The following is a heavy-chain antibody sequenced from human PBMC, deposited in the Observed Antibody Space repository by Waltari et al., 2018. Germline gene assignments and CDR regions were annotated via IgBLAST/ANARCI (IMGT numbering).Heavy chain of an antibody. CDR3: ARARITIFGVVKGVDY. Sequence: QVQLQESGPGLVKPSETLSLTCTVSGGSISSYYWSWIRQPPGKGLEWIGYIYYSGSTNYNPSLKSRVTISVDTSKNQFSLKLSSVTAADTAVYYCARARITIFGVVKGVDYWGQGTLVTVSS. D-gene: IGHD3-3*01. J-gene: IGHJ4*02. V-gene: IGHV4-59*12. CDR2: IYYSGST. CDR1: GGSISSYY.